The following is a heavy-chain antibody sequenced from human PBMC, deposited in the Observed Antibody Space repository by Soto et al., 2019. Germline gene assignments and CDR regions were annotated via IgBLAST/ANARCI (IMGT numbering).Heavy chain of an antibody. V-gene: IGHV1-2*04. J-gene: IGHJ6*02. Sequence: QVQLVQSGAEVKKPGASVNVSCKVSGYTFTDYYINWVRQAPGQGLEWMGWINPNTGNTTYAHKFQGWVTMTRDTSISTAYMELKRLRSDDTAMYYCARDLFNGYSGYGYYYYGMDVWGQGTAVTVSS. CDR2: INPNTGNT. D-gene: IGHD5-12*01. CDR1: GYTFTDYY. CDR3: ARDLFNGYSGYGYYYYGMDV.